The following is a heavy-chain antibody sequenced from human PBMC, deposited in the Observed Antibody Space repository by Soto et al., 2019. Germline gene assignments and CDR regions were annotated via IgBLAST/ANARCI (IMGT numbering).Heavy chain of an antibody. CDR3: ARASDYYDSSGYWANWFDP. CDR2: ISSSSSYI. D-gene: IGHD3-22*01. V-gene: IGHV3-21*01. CDR1: GFTFSSYS. J-gene: IGHJ5*02. Sequence: VSLRLSCAASGFTFSSYSMNWVRQAPGKGLEWVSSISSSSSYIYYADSVKGRFTISRDNAKNSLYLQMNSLRAEDTAVYYCARASDYYDSSGYWANWFDPWGQGTLVTVSS.